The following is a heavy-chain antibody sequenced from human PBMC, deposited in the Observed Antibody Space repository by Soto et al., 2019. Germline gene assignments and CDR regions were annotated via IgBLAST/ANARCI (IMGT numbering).Heavy chain of an antibody. Sequence: GASVKVSCKASGSTFPNYYMHWVRQAPGQGLEWLGIITPTGGGRTKYSQKFQGRVTMTRDTSTSTVYMELSSLRPDDTAVYFCAKDRALGWDRAGYSKERRGMDVWGQGTTVTVSS. D-gene: IGHD2-15*01. CDR3: AKDRALGWDRAGYSKERRGMDV. CDR1: GSTFPNYY. J-gene: IGHJ6*02. CDR2: ITPTGGGRT. V-gene: IGHV1-46*01.